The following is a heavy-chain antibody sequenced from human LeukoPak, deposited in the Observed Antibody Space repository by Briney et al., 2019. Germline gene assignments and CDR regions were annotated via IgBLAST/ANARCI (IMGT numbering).Heavy chain of an antibody. J-gene: IGHJ5*02. V-gene: IGHV1-2*06. CDR2: INPNSGGT. CDR1: GYTFTGYY. D-gene: IGHD4-23*01. Sequence: ASVTVSCKASGYTFTGYYMHWVRQAPGQGLEWMGRINPNSGGTNYAQKFQGRVTMTRDTSISTAYMELSRLRSDDTAVYYCARGRYGGVGENWFDPWGQGTLVTVSS. CDR3: ARGRYGGVGENWFDP.